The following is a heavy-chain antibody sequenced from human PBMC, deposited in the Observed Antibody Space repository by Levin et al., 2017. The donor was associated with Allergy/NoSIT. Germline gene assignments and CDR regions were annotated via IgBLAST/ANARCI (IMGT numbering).Heavy chain of an antibody. J-gene: IGHJ5*02. V-gene: IGHV3-20*04. CDR1: GFTFDDYG. CDR3: ARGVRIAAAGYNWFDP. Sequence: PGGSLRLSCAASGFTFDDYGMSWVRQPPGKGLEWISGINWNGGSTGYADSVKGRFTISRDNAKNSLYLQMNSLRAEDTALYYCARGVRIAAAGYNWFDPWGQGTLVTVSS. CDR2: INWNGGST. D-gene: IGHD6-13*01.